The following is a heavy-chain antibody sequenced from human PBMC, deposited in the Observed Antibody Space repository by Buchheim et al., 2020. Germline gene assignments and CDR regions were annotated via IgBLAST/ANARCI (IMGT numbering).Heavy chain of an antibody. Sequence: QVQLQESGPGLVKPSQTLFLTCTVSGGSISSGDYYWSWIRQPPGKGLEWIGYIYYSGTTYYNPSLKSRITISVDKSKNQFSLKLSAVTAADTAVYSCARDLVSGVGQHWYFDLWGRGTL. V-gene: IGHV4-30-4*01. CDR3: ARDLVSGVGQHWYFDL. CDR2: IYYSGTT. D-gene: IGHD1-14*01. CDR1: GGSISSGDYY. J-gene: IGHJ2*01.